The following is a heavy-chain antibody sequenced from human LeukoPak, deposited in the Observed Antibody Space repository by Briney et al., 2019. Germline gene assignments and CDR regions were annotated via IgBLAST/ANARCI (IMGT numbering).Heavy chain of an antibody. J-gene: IGHJ4*02. Sequence: GGSLRLSCAASGFTLSSYWMHWLRHARGKGLVWVSRINNDGSSTNYADSVKVRSPVSRHNAKNTLYLQMNSLRAEDTAVYYCARADYYCSSTSCGFDYWGQGTLVTVSS. D-gene: IGHD2-2*01. CDR1: GFTLSSYW. CDR3: ARADYYCSSTSCGFDY. V-gene: IGHV3-74*01. CDR2: INNDGSST.